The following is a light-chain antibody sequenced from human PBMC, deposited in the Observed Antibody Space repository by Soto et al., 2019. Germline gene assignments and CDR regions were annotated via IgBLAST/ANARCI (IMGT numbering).Light chain of an antibody. V-gene: IGKV3-15*01. J-gene: IGKJ1*01. CDR3: EQYNNWLTWT. CDR1: QSVSSN. Sequence: EIVMTQSPATLSVSPGERATLSCRPSQSVSSNLAWYQQKPGQAPRLLIYGASTRATGIPARFSGSGSGTEFTLTISSLQSEDFAVYYCEQYNNWLTWTCGQGTKVDIK. CDR2: GAS.